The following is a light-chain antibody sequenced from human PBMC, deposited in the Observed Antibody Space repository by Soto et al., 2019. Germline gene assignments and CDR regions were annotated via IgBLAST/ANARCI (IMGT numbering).Light chain of an antibody. J-gene: IGKJ5*01. Sequence: EVLMTQSPDTLYVSPGERVTLSCRASQSVSDKLAWYQQKPCQAPRLLIYDASNRATGIPARFSGSGSGTDFTLTISSLEPEDFAVYYCQQRSNWPTITFGQGTRLEIK. CDR3: QQRSNWPTIT. CDR1: QSVSDK. V-gene: IGKV3-11*01. CDR2: DAS.